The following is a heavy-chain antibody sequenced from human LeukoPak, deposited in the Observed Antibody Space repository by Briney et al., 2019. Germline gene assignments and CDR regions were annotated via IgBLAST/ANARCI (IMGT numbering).Heavy chain of an antibody. Sequence: GASVKVSCKASGYTFTIYGISWVRQAPGQGLEWMGWISAYNGNTNYAQKLQGRVTMTTDTSTSTAYMELRSLRSDDTAVYYCARARTGVASSGWYRWFDPWGQGTLVTVSS. V-gene: IGHV1-18*01. CDR3: ARARTGVASSGWYRWFDP. CDR1: GYTFTIYG. CDR2: ISAYNGNT. J-gene: IGHJ5*02. D-gene: IGHD6-19*01.